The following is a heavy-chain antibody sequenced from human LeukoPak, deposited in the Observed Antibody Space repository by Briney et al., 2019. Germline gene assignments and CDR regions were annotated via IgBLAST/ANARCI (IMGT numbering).Heavy chain of an antibody. Sequence: NPSETLSLTCTVSGGSISSGGYYWSWIRQPPGKGLEWIGEINHSGSTNYNPSLKSRVTISVDTSKNQFSLKLSSVTAADTAVYYCARGGAGYCSGGSCQTFDYWGQGTLVTVSS. J-gene: IGHJ4*02. CDR2: INHSGST. CDR1: GGSISSGGYY. D-gene: IGHD2-15*01. V-gene: IGHV4-39*07. CDR3: ARGGAGYCSGGSCQTFDY.